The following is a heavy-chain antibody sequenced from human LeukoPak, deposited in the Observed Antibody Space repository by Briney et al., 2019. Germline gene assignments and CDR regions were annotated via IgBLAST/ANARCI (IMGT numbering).Heavy chain of an antibody. D-gene: IGHD2-2*01. CDR1: GYSISSGYY. V-gene: IGHV4-38-2*01. CDR3: ALGYCSSTSCYENFDY. Sequence: SETLSLTCAVSGYSISSGYYWGWIRQPPGKGREWIGSIYHSGSTYYNPSLKSRVTISVDTSKNQFSLKLSSVTAADTAVYYCALGYCSSTSCYENFDYWGQGTLVTVSS. J-gene: IGHJ4*02. CDR2: IYHSGST.